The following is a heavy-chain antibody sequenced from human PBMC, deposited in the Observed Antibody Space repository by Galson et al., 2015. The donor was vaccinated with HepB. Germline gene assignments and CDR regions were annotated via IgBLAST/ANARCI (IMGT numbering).Heavy chain of an antibody. Sequence: SVKVSCKVSGYTLTELSMHWVRQAPGKGLEWMGGFDPEDGETIYAQKFQGRVTMTEDTSTDTAYMELSSLRSEGTAVYYCATGAPLTYCSGGSCYDYYYYYYMDVWGKGTTVTVSS. V-gene: IGHV1-24*01. CDR1: GYTLTELS. D-gene: IGHD2-15*01. CDR2: FDPEDGET. J-gene: IGHJ6*03. CDR3: ATGAPLTYCSGGSCYDYYYYYYMDV.